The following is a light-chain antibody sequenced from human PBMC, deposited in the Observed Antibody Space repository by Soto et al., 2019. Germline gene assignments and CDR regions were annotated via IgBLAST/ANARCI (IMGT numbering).Light chain of an antibody. CDR3: QQYNSYSPT. V-gene: IGKV1-5*01. CDR2: DAS. Sequence: DIQMTQSPSTLSASVGDRVTITCRASQSISSWLAWYQQKPGKAPQLLIYDASSLESGVPSRFSGSGSGTEFTLTIISLQPDDFATYYCQQYNSYSPTFGQGTKVDIK. CDR1: QSISSW. J-gene: IGKJ1*01.